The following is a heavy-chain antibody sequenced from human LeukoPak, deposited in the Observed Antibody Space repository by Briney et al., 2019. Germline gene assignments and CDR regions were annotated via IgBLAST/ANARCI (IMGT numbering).Heavy chain of an antibody. V-gene: IGHV3-7*01. Sequence: GGSLRLSCAASGFTFSSYWMSWVRQAPGKGLEWVANIKQGGSEKYYVDSVKGRFTISRDNAKNSLYLQMNSLRAEDTAVYYCTRDLTAYSSGWYVGYWGQGTLVTVSS. J-gene: IGHJ4*02. D-gene: IGHD6-19*01. CDR3: TRDLTAYSSGWYVGY. CDR2: IKQGGSEK. CDR1: GFTFSSYW.